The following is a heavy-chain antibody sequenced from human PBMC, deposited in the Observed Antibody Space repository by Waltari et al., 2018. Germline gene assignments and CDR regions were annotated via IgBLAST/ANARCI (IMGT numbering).Heavy chain of an antibody. CDR2: IIPIFGTA. V-gene: IGHV1-69*01. CDR3: ARDHIGRDYDSTTGLFDY. Sequence: QVQLVQSGAEVKKPGSSVKVSCKASGGTFSSYAISWVRQAPGHGLEWMGGIIPIFGTANYAQKFKGRGTITADESTSTAYMELSSLRSEDTAVYYCARDHIGRDYDSTTGLFDYWGQGTLVTVSS. J-gene: IGHJ4*02. CDR1: GGTFSSYA. D-gene: IGHD3-22*01.